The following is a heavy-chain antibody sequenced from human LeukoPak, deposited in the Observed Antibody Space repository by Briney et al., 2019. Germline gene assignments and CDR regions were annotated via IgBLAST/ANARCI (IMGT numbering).Heavy chain of an antibody. V-gene: IGHV2-5*02. CDR1: GFSLSTSGVG. D-gene: IGHD3-10*01. CDR2: IYWDDDK. J-gene: IGHJ4*02. Sequence: SGPTLVKPTQTLTLTCTFSGFSLSTSGVGVGWIRQPPGKALEWLALIYWDDDKRYSPSLKSRLTITKDTSNNQVVLTMTNMDPVDTATYYCAHSHIWFGEFPYYFDYWGQGTLVTVSS. CDR3: AHSHIWFGEFPYYFDY.